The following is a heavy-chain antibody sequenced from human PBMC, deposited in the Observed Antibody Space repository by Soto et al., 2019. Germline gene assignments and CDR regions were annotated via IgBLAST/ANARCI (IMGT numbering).Heavy chain of an antibody. J-gene: IGHJ4*02. Sequence: QLQLQESGPGLVKPSETLSLTCTVSGGSISSSSYYWGWIRQSPGKGLEWIGSIYYGGSTYYNPSLKGRVTISVDPSKNQFSLKLSSVTAADTAVYYCARQGIAVAGNYYFDYWGQGTLVTVSS. CDR3: ARQGIAVAGNYYFDY. V-gene: IGHV4-39*01. CDR2: IYYGGST. D-gene: IGHD6-19*01. CDR1: GGSISSSSYY.